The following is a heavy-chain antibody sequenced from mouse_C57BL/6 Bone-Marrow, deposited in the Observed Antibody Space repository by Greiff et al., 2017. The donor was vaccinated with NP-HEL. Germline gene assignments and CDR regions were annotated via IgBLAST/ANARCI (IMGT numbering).Heavy chain of an antibody. CDR2: LSNGGGST. V-gene: IGHV5-12*01. CDR3: ARQVTLRGAMDY. D-gene: IGHD2-2*01. J-gene: IGHJ4*01. Sequence: EVKVVESGGGLVQPGGSLKLSCAASGFTFSDYYMYWVRQTPEKRLEWVAYLSNGGGSTSYPDTVKGRFPISSENAKNTLYLQMSRLKSEDTAMYYCARQVTLRGAMDYWGQGTSVTVSS. CDR1: GFTFSDYY.